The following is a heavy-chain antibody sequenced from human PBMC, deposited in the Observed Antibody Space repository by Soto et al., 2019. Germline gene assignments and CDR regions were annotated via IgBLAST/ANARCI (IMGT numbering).Heavy chain of an antibody. CDR3: ASVAAQYYYYGMDV. Sequence: QVQLVQSGAEVKKPGSSVKVSCKASGGTFSSYAINWVRQAPGQGLEWMGGIIPIFGTADYAQKFQGRVTITADESTTTAYRQLGSARSEDTAVYYCASVAAQYYYYGMDVWGQGTTVTVSS. CDR1: GGTFSSYA. CDR2: IIPIFGTA. J-gene: IGHJ6*02. V-gene: IGHV1-69*12. D-gene: IGHD6-6*01.